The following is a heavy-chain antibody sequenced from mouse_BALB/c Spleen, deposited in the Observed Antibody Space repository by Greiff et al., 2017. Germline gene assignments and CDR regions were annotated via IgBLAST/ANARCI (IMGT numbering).Heavy chain of an antibody. CDR1: GFAFSSYD. CDR2: ISSGGGST. D-gene: IGHD1-1*01. Sequence: VQLKESGGGLVKPGGSLKLSCAASGFAFSSYDMSWVRQTPEKRLEWVAYISSGGGSTYYPDTVKGRFTISRDNAKNTLYLQMSSLKSEDTAMYYCARHNYGSSVFFAYWGQGTLVTVSA. CDR3: ARHNYGSSVFFAY. V-gene: IGHV5-12-1*01. J-gene: IGHJ3*01.